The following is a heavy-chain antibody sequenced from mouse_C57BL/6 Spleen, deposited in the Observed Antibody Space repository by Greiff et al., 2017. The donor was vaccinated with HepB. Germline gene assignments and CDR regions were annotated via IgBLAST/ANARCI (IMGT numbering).Heavy chain of an antibody. V-gene: IGHV14-1*01. Sequence: EVQLQQSGAELVRPGASVKLSCTASGFNIKDYYMHWVKQRPEQGLEWIGRIDPEDGDTEYAPKFQGKATMTADTSSNTAYLQLSSLTSEDTAVYYCTTVYYGNYLWYFDVWGTGTTVTVSS. CDR1: GFNIKDYY. CDR2: IDPEDGDT. J-gene: IGHJ1*03. D-gene: IGHD2-1*01. CDR3: TTVYYGNYLWYFDV.